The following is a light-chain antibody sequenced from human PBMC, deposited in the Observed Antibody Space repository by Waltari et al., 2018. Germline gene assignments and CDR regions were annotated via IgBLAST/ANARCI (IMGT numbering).Light chain of an antibody. Sequence: TVVTQSPATLSVSPGERATLSCRTSETIGSGLAWYQQKPGQAPRLLIDRASTRAAGIPDRFSGFGSETEFTLTISSLQSEDSAVYYCQQYNRWPPGTFGQGTKVEI. CDR2: RAS. CDR1: ETIGSG. CDR3: QQYNRWPPGT. V-gene: IGKV3D-15*01. J-gene: IGKJ1*01.